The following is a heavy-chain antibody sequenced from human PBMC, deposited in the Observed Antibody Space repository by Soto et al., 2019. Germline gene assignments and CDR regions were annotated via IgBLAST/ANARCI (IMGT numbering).Heavy chain of an antibody. CDR2: INHSGST. J-gene: IGHJ4*02. D-gene: IGHD6-13*01. Sequence: SETLSLTCAVYGGSFSGYYWSWIRQPPGKGLEWIGEINHSGSTNYNPSLKSRITISVDTSKNQFSLKLSSVTAADTAVYYCAKVEIAADQIVDYWGQGTLVTVSS. CDR1: GGSFSGYY. CDR3: AKVEIAADQIVDY. V-gene: IGHV4-34*01.